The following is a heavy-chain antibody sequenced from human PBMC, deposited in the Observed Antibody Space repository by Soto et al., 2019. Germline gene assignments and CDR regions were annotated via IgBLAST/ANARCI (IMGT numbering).Heavy chain of an antibody. CDR1: GYTFTGYY. D-gene: IGHD3-9*01. CDR3: ARSSHYDIWTGYYSFLVGGMDV. V-gene: IGHV1-2*02. CDR2: INPNSGGT. Sequence: ASVKVSCKASGYTFTGYYMHWVRQAPGQGLEWMGWINPNSGGTNYAQKFQGRVTMTRDTSISTAYMELSRLRSDDTAVYYCARSSHYDIWTGYYSFLVGGMDVWGQGTTVTVSS. J-gene: IGHJ6*02.